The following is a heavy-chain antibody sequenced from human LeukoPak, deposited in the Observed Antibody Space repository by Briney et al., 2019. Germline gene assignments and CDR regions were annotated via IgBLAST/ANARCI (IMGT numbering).Heavy chain of an antibody. V-gene: IGHV3-48*03. J-gene: IGHJ4*02. CDR2: ISSSGSTI. CDR3: ASLGDYYDSSGYYAGNDY. Sequence: GGSLRLSCAASGFTFSSYEMNWVRQAPGKGLEWVSYISSSGSTIYYADSVKGRYTISRDNAKNSLYLQMNSLRAEDTAVYYCASLGDYYDSSGYYAGNDYWGQGTLVTVSS. D-gene: IGHD3-22*01. CDR1: GFTFSSYE.